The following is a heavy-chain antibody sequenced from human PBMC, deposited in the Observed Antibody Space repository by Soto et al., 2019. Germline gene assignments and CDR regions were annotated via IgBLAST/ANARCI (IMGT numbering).Heavy chain of an antibody. D-gene: IGHD1-26*01. J-gene: IGHJ4*02. Sequence: EVQLVESGGALVEPGGSLRLSCAASGFTFNNARMSWVRQAPGKGLDWVGRIDGGKTDFAAPVEGRFTFSRDDSRNTLFLQMNSLKTGGTGVYYCTIYAAAKVGSLSYGGQGTLVPVSS. CDR2: IDGGKT. CDR3: TIYAAAKVGSLSY. V-gene: IGHV3-15*02. CDR1: GFTFNNAR.